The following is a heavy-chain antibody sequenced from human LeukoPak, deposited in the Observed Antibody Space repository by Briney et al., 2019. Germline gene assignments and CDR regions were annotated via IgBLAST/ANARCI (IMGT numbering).Heavy chain of an antibody. CDR2: IKQDGSEK. Sequence: PGGSLRLSCAASGFTFTSSWMSWVRQAPGKGLEYMAHIKQDGSEKYYVDSVKGRFTISRDNAKNSLYLQMNSLRAEDTAVYYCVRHSRGDAVSNWGQGTLVTVSS. D-gene: IGHD3-22*01. J-gene: IGHJ4*02. V-gene: IGHV3-7*01. CDR3: VRHSRGDAVSN. CDR1: GFTFTSSW.